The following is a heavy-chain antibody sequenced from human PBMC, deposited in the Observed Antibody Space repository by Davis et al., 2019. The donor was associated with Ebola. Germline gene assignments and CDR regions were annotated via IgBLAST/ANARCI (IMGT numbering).Heavy chain of an antibody. V-gene: IGHV3-48*03. CDR2: ISASGSPI. CDR1: GFTFSNFA. CDR3: ARGPLTALDY. D-gene: IGHD3-9*01. J-gene: IGHJ4*02. Sequence: GESLKISCAASGFTFSNFAMNWVRQAPGKGLEWVSFISASGSPIYYTDSIKGRFTISRDTARNSVHLQMDSLRAEDTAIYYCARGPLTALDYWGQGTLVTVSS.